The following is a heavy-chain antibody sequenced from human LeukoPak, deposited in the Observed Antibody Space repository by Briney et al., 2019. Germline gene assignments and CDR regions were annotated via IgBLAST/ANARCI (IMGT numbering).Heavy chain of an antibody. V-gene: IGHV3-48*03. CDR2: ICSSGSTI. CDR1: GFTFSSYE. Sequence: PGGSLRLSCAASGFTFSSYEMNWVRHAPGKGLEWVSYICSSGSTIYYADSVKGRFTISRDNAKNSLDLQMNSLRAEDTAVYYCAELGITMIGGVWGKGTTVTISS. D-gene: IGHD3-10*02. J-gene: IGHJ6*04. CDR3: AELGITMIGGV.